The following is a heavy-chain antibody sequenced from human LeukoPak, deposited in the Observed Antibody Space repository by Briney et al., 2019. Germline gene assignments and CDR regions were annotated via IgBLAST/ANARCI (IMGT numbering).Heavy chain of an antibody. Sequence: QPGGSLRLSCAASGFTFSSYAMSWVRQAPGKGLEWVSAVTASAGNTYYADSVKGRFTISRGNSKNTLYLQVNSLRAEDTAVYYCAKGDYYGSGSTFKNGMDVWGQGTTVTVSS. J-gene: IGHJ6*02. CDR1: GFTFSSYA. D-gene: IGHD3-10*01. V-gene: IGHV3-23*01. CDR2: VTASAGNT. CDR3: AKGDYYGSGSTFKNGMDV.